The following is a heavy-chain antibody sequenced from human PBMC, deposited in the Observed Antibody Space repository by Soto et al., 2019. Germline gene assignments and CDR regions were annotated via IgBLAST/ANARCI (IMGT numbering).Heavy chain of an antibody. V-gene: IGHV3-48*01. J-gene: IGHJ3*02. CDR1: GFTFGSYS. CDR2: ISSSSSTI. D-gene: IGHD3-3*01. CDR3: ARDSFFLEWFPYDAFDI. Sequence: PGGSLRLSCAASGFTFGSYSMNWVRQAPGKGLEWVSYISSSSSTIYYADSVKGRFTISRDNAKNSLYLQMNSLRAEDTAVYYYARDSFFLEWFPYDAFDIWGQGTMVTVSS.